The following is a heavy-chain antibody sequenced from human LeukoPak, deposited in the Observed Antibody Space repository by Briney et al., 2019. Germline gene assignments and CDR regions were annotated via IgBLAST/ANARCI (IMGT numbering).Heavy chain of an antibody. J-gene: IGHJ4*02. CDR1: GGTFSSYA. V-gene: IGHV1-69*13. CDR3: AREVGLGLDY. D-gene: IGHD1-26*01. Sequence: ASVKVSCKASGGTFSSYAISWVRPAPGQGLEWMGGIIHIFGTANYAQKFQGRLTIHPDESTRTADIEPSSLRSEDTAVYYCAREVGLGLDYWGQGTQVTVSS. CDR2: IIHIFGTA.